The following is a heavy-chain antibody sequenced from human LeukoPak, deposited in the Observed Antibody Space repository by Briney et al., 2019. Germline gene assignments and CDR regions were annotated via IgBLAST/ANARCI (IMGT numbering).Heavy chain of an antibody. CDR2: IYRGGST. D-gene: IGHD3-3*01. CDR1: GFTVSSNY. V-gene: IGHV3-53*01. CDR3: ARVFWPRMDV. J-gene: IGHJ6*02. Sequence: GGSLRLSCAAYGFTVSSNYMSWDRQAPGKGLEWVSVIYRGGSTYYADSVKGRFTISRDNSKNTLYLQMNSLRAEDTAVYYCARVFWPRMDVWGQGTTFTVSS.